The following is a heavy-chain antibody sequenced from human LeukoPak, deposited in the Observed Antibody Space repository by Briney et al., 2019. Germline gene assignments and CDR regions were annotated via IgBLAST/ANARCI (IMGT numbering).Heavy chain of an antibody. V-gene: IGHV3-23*01. J-gene: IGHJ3*02. CDR1: GFTFSNYA. Sequence: PGGSLRLSCATSGFTFSNYAVSWVRQAPGKGLEWVSSISGSGGTTYYADSVKGRFTISRDNSKNTLYLQMNSLRAEDTAVYYCAKDLGGVCTMIVDSCAFDIWGQGTMVTVSS. CDR3: AKDLGGVCTMIVDSCAFDI. D-gene: IGHD3-22*01. CDR2: ISGSGGTT.